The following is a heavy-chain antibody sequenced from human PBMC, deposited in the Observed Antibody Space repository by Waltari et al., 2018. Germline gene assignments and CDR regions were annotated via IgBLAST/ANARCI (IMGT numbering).Heavy chain of an antibody. CDR1: GFTFRDYY. V-gene: IGHV3-11*01. D-gene: IGHD6-13*01. J-gene: IGHJ5*02. CDR2: ISIFATTI. Sequence: QKQLVESGGGLVKPGGSLTLSCAASGFTFRDYYMTWVRQAPGKGLEWIVSISIFATTIYYADSLKGRFTISRDNANSSVYLQIVSLRPDDTAVYYCARGRQQLIPRGQGTLVTVSS. CDR3: ARGRQQLIP.